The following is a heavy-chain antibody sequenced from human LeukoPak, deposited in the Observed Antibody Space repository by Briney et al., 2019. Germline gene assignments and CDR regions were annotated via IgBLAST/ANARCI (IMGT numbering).Heavy chain of an antibody. Sequence: SETLSLTCTVSGGSISSSSYYWGWIRQPPGKGLEWIGSIYYSGSTYYNPSLKSRVTISVDTSKNQFSLKLSSVTAADTAVYYCARGIAARPIIDWGQGTLVTVSS. CDR1: GGSISSSSYY. J-gene: IGHJ4*02. CDR3: ARGIAARPIID. D-gene: IGHD6-6*01. V-gene: IGHV4-39*07. CDR2: IYYSGST.